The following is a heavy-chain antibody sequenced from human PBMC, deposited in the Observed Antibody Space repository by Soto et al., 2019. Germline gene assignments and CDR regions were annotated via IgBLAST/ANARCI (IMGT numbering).Heavy chain of an antibody. CDR1: GFTFSNAW. CDR2: IKSKTDGGTT. CDR3: TTDGRDIVVVVAATRYFQH. J-gene: IGHJ1*01. D-gene: IGHD2-15*01. V-gene: IGHV3-15*01. Sequence: EVQLVESGGGLVKPGGSLRLSCAASGFTFSNAWMSWVRQAPGKGPEWVGRIKSKTDGGTTDYAAPVKGRFTISRDDSKNTLYLQMNSLKTEDTAVYYCTTDGRDIVVVVAATRYFQHWGQGTLVTVSS.